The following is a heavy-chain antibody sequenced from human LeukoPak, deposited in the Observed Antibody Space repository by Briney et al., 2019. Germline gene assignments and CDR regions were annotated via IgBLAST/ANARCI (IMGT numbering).Heavy chain of an antibody. CDR3: ARSNYYGSGTPDYYYGMDV. J-gene: IGHJ6*04. D-gene: IGHD3-10*01. V-gene: IGHV1-69*13. CDR2: IIPIFGTS. CDR1: GGTFNSYG. Sequence: GASVKVSCKATGGTFNSYGVSWVRQAPGQGLEWMGGIIPIFGTSTYAQKFQGRVTITADESTSTAYKELSSLRSEDTAVYYCARSNYYGSGTPDYYYGMDVWGIGTTVTVSS.